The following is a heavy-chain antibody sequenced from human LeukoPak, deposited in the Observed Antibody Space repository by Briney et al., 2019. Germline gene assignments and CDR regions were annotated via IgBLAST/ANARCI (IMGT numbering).Heavy chain of an antibody. D-gene: IGHD6-6*01. V-gene: IGHV1-8*01. CDR3: ARECSSCTNWFDP. J-gene: IGHJ5*02. CDR2: MNPNSGNT. CDR1: GYTFTSYD. Sequence: ASVKVSCKASGYTFTSYDINWVRQATGQGLEWMGWMNPNSGNTGYVQKFQGRVTMTRNTSISTAYMELSSLRSEDTAVYYCARECSSCTNWFDPWGQGTLVTVSS.